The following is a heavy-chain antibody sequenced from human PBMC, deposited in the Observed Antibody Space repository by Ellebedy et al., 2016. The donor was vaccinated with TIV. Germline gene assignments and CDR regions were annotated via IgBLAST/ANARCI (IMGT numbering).Heavy chain of an antibody. CDR1: GYTFTSYG. J-gene: IGHJ4*02. CDR3: ARSRSSGWLHTPDY. V-gene: IGHV1-46*04. D-gene: IGHD6-19*01. CDR2: INPSGGST. Sequence: AASVKVSCKASGYTFTSYGISWVRQAPGQGLEWMGIINPSGGSTTYAQRLQGRVTMTRDTSTTTVYMELSSLTSEDTAVYYCARSRSSGWLHTPDYWGQGALVIVSS.